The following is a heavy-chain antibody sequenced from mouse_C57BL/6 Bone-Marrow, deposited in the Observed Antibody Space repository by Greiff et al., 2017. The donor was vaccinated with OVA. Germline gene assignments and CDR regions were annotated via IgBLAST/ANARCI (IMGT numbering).Heavy chain of an antibody. V-gene: IGHV5-17*01. CDR3: ARGNYDYDGDY. Sequence: EVKLVESGGGLVKPGGSLKLSCAASGFTFSDYGMHWVRQAPEKGLEWVAYISSGSSTIYYADTVKGRFTISRDNAKNTLFLQMSGLRSEDTAMYYCARGNYDYDGDYWGQGTTLTVSS. J-gene: IGHJ2*01. CDR2: ISSGSSTI. CDR1: GFTFSDYG. D-gene: IGHD2-4*01.